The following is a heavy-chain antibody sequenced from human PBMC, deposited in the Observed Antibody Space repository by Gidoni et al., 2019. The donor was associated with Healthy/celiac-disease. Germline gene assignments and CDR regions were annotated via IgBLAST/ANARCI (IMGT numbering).Heavy chain of an antibody. D-gene: IGHD6-13*01. J-gene: IGHJ3*02. V-gene: IGHV3-23*04. CDR2: ISGSGGST. CDR1: GFTFSSYA. Sequence: EVQLVESGGGLVQPGGSLRLSCAASGFTFSSYAISWVRQAPGKGLELVSAISGSGGSTYYADSVKGRFTISRDNSKNTLYLQMNSLRAEDTAVYYCAKARAAASAFDIWGQGTMVTVSS. CDR3: AKARAAASAFDI.